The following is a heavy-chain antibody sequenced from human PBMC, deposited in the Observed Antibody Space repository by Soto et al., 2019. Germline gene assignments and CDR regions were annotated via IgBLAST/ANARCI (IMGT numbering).Heavy chain of an antibody. Sequence: VRQAPGQGLEWMGWISTYNANTYYTQKFQGRVTMTTDTSTSTAYMELRSLRSDDTAVFYCARERDGSSWSSAESLQYWGQGTLVTVSS. CDR3: ARERDGSSWSSAESLQY. J-gene: IGHJ1*01. CDR2: ISTYNANT. D-gene: IGHD6-13*01. V-gene: IGHV1-18*01.